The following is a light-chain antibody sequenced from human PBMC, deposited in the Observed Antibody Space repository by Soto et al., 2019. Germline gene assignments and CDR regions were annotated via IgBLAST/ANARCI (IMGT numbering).Light chain of an antibody. V-gene: IGLV1-40*01. Sequence: QSALTQPPSASGSPGQSVTISCTGSSSNIGAGYDVHWYQQLPGTAPKVLIYDNNNRPSGVPDRFSGSKSGTSASLAITGLQAEDEADYYCHSYDVSLSGPVFGGGTKLTVL. CDR3: HSYDVSLSGPV. CDR1: SSNIGAGYD. CDR2: DNN. J-gene: IGLJ2*01.